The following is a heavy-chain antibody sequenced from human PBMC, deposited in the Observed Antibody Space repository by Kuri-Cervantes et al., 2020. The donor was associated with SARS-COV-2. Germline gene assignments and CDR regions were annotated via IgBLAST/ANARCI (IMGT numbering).Heavy chain of an antibody. Sequence: GGSLRLSCAASGFTFGNAWMSWVRQAPGKGLEWVGFIRSKAYGGTTEYAASVKGRFTISRDDSKSIAYLQVNSLKTEDTAVYYCTRGGSGSYYNEGPFGYWGQGTLVTVSS. V-gene: IGHV3-49*04. CDR3: TRGGSGSYYNEGPFGY. D-gene: IGHD3-10*01. J-gene: IGHJ4*02. CDR1: GFTFGNAW. CDR2: IRSKAYGGTT.